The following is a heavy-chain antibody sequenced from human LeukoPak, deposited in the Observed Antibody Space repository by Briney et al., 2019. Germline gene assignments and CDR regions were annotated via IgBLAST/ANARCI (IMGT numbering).Heavy chain of an antibody. J-gene: IGHJ4*02. CDR1: GYTFAAHH. CDR2: ILPDGRDT. D-gene: IGHD3-10*01. CDR3: SGRYGPGPV. V-gene: IGHV1-2*02. Sequence: GASVNVSFKSSGYTFAAHHIHWVRQAPGQGLEWMGWILPDGRDTKYSQKFQDRMTLTTDTSTNTAYMELSRLIPDATAVYYCSGRYGPGPVWGQGTLISASP.